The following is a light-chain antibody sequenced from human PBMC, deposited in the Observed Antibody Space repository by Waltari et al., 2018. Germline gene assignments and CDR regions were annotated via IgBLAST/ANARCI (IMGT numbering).Light chain of an antibody. CDR1: QSVSIY. J-gene: IGKJ1*01. Sequence: IVLKQSPCPLSLSPGERAPLSCRASQSVSIYLAWYQRKPGKAPRLLIYHTSTRATGIPDRFSGSGSGTDFSLTSSGLEPEDFAVYYCQHYKSLPVSFGQGTRVEIK. CDR2: HTS. CDR3: QHYKSLPVS. V-gene: IGKV3-20*01.